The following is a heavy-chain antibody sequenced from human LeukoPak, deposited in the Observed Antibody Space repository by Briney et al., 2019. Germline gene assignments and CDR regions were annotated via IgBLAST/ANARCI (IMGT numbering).Heavy chain of an antibody. Sequence: SETLSLTCAVYGGSFSGYYWSWIRQPPGKGLEWIGEINHSGSTNYNPSLKSRVTISVDTSKNQFSLKLSSVTAADTAVYYCAREESYYGMDVWGQGTTVTVSS. CDR2: INHSGST. J-gene: IGHJ6*02. CDR3: AREESYYGMDV. CDR1: GGSFSGYY. V-gene: IGHV4-34*01.